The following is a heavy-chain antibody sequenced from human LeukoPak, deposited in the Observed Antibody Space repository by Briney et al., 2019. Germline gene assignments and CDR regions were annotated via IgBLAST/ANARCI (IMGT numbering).Heavy chain of an antibody. D-gene: IGHD1-1*01. CDR2: IIPILGTA. CDR3: ARDGTLLPAETGFDP. J-gene: IGHJ5*02. Sequence: SVTVSCKASGGTFSSYAISWVRQAPGQGLEWMGGIIPILGTANYAQKFQGRVTITADESTSTAYMELSSLRSEDTAVYYCARDGTLLPAETGFDPWGQGTLVTVSS. CDR1: GGTFSSYA. V-gene: IGHV1-69*13.